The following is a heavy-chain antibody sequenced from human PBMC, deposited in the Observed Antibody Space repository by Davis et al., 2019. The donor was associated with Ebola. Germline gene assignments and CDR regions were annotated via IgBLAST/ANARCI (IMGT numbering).Heavy chain of an antibody. CDR3: AKGVTGSPRRALDS. CDR2: MYYSGST. CDR1: CGSLNGYY. D-gene: IGHD1-26*01. V-gene: IGHV4-59*01. J-gene: IGHJ4*02. Sequence: MPSETLSLTCSLSCGSLNGYYWSWVRQPPGKGLEWLGYMYYSGSTNYNPSLMSRVTFSMDTSNNHFSLRLKSVVDADTAVYFCAKGVTGSPRRALDSWGPGTLVIVSS.